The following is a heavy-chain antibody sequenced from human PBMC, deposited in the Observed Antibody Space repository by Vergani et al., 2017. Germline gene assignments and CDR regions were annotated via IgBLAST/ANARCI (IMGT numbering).Heavy chain of an antibody. J-gene: IGHJ4*02. V-gene: IGHV3-48*04. CDR3: ARDTSSGYE. CDR1: GFTFSSYA. CDR2: ISSSSSYT. Sequence: EVQLLESGGGLVQPGGSLRLSCAASGFTFSSYAMSWVRQAPGKGLEWVSYISSSSSYTNYADSVKGRFTISRDNAKNSLYLQMNSLRAEDTAVYYCARDTSSGYEWGQGTLVTVSS. D-gene: IGHD3-22*01.